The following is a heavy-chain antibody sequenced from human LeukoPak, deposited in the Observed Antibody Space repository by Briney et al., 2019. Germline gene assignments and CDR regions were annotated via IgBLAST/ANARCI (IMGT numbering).Heavy chain of an antibody. Sequence: SETLSLTCTVSRGSISSCYWSWIRQPPGKGLEWIGYIYTRGSTNYNPSLNSRVTISVDTSNNQFSLKLSSVTAADTAVYYCARHVGYCSRSSCYPYYYMDVWGKGTTVTVSS. CDR1: RGSISSCY. CDR2: IYTRGST. CDR3: ARHVGYCSRSSCYPYYYMDV. D-gene: IGHD2-2*01. V-gene: IGHV4-4*09. J-gene: IGHJ6*03.